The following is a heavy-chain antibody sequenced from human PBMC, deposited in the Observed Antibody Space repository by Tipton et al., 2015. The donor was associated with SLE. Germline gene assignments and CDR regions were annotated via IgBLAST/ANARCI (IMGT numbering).Heavy chain of an antibody. D-gene: IGHD3-9*01. CDR1: GGSISSRSYY. CDR3: ARGGPDWGYYYYMDV. Sequence: TLSLTCTVSGGSISSRSYYWGWIRQPPGKGLEYIGSIYYMGTTYYNPSPKSRITISADTSKNQFSLKLTSVTAADTAVYYCARGGPDWGYYYYMDVWGKGTTVTVSS. V-gene: IGHV4-39*07. CDR2: IYYMGTT. J-gene: IGHJ6*03.